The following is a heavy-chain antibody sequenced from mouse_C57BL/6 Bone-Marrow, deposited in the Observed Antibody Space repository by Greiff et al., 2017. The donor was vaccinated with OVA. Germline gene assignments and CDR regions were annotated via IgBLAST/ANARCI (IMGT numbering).Heavy chain of an antibody. CDR1: GYTFTSYW. CDR2: IYPSDSET. V-gene: IGHV1-61*01. D-gene: IGHD2-4*01. Sequence: QVQLQQSGAELVRPGSSVKLSCKASGYTFTSYWMDWVKQRPGQGLEWIGNIYPSDSETHYNQKFKDKATLTVDKSSSTAYMRLSSLTSEDSAVYYCARKGAMDDYDGYWGQGTTLTVSS. J-gene: IGHJ2*01. CDR3: ARKGAMDDYDGY.